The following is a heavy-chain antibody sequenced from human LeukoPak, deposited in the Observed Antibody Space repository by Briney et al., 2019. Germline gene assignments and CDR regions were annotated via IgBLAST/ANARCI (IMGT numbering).Heavy chain of an antibody. D-gene: IGHD1-26*01. CDR3: ARVGGSYGFLSQKPRYFQH. CDR1: GFTFSSYE. J-gene: IGHJ1*01. CDR2: ISSSGSTI. Sequence: GGSLRLSCAASGFTFSSYEMNWVRQAPGKGLEWVSYISSSGSTIYYADSVKGRFTISRDNAKNYLYLQMNSLRAEDTAVYYCARVGGSYGFLSQKPRYFQHWGQGTLVTVSS. V-gene: IGHV3-48*03.